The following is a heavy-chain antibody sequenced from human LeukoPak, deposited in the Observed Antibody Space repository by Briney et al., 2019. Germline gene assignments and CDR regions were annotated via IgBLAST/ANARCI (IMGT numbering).Heavy chain of an antibody. D-gene: IGHD2-15*01. V-gene: IGHV4-30-2*01. CDR3: ARVGCSGGSCYSWYFDL. Sequence: PSETLSLTCAVSGGSISSGGYSWSWIRQPPGKGLEWIGYIYHSGSTYYNPSLKSRVTISVDRSKNQFSLKLSSVTAADTAVYYCARVGCSGGSCYSWYFDLWGRGTLVTVSS. CDR1: GGSISSGGYS. CDR2: IYHSGST. J-gene: IGHJ2*01.